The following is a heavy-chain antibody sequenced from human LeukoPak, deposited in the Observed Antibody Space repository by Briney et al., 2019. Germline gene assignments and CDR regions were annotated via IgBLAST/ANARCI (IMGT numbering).Heavy chain of an antibody. CDR1: GGSISSYY. Sequence: SETLSLTCTVSGGSISSYYWSWIRQPPGKGLEWIGYIYYSGSTNYNPSLKSRVTISVDTSENQFSLKLSSVTAADTAVYYCARDRVTIFGVVGAFDIWGQGTMVTVSS. CDR2: IYYSGST. J-gene: IGHJ3*02. V-gene: IGHV4-59*01. CDR3: ARDRVTIFGVVGAFDI. D-gene: IGHD3-3*01.